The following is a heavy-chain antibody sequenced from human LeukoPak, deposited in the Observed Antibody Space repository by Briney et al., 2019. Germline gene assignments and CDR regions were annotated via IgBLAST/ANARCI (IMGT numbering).Heavy chain of an antibody. Sequence: PGGSLRLSCSASGFTFSSFAMHWVRQAPGKGLEYVSAISSNGGGTYYADSVKGRFTISKDNAKNTVYLQMNNLRAEDTAVYYCVSFYETYWGRGTLVTVSS. CDR2: ISSNGGGT. V-gene: IGHV3-64D*06. CDR1: GFTFSSFA. D-gene: IGHD2-2*01. J-gene: IGHJ4*02. CDR3: VSFYETY.